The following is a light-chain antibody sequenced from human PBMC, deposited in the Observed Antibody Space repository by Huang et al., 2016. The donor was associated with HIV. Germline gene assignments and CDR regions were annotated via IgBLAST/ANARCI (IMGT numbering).Light chain of an antibody. Sequence: DIQMTQPPSSLSASIGDRVTITCQASQDISNYLNWSQQKPGKAPKLLLYDATNSEAGVPARFSGSGSGTDFTLTISRLQPEDFATYYCQQFDNVPYSFGQGTRLEIK. CDR1: QDISNY. J-gene: IGKJ2*03. CDR3: QQFDNVPYS. CDR2: DAT. V-gene: IGKV1-33*01.